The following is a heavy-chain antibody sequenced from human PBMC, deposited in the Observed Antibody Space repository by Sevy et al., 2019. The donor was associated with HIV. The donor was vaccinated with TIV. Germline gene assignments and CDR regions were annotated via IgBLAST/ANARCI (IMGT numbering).Heavy chain of an antibody. D-gene: IGHD3-22*01. Sequence: GESLKISCQGSGYSFTSHWIGWVRHMPGKGLEWMGIIYPEDSETRYSPSFQGQVTFSADKSISTAYLQWSSLKASDTAMYYCATSRSGYFDSSGYYIYWGQRTVVTVSS. J-gene: IGHJ4*02. CDR3: ATSRSGYFDSSGYYIY. CDR1: GYSFTSHW. V-gene: IGHV5-51*01. CDR2: IYPEDSET.